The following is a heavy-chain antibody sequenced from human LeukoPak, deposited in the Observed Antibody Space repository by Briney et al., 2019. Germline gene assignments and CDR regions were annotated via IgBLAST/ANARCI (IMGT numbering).Heavy chain of an antibody. D-gene: IGHD3-9*01. CDR2: IYYSGST. CDR1: GGSISSYY. V-gene: IGHV4-59*01. CDR3: ARGADDILTGYYGYYFDY. J-gene: IGHJ4*02. Sequence: PSETLSLTCTVSGGSISSYYWSWIRQPPGKGLEWIGYIYYSGSTNYNPSLKSRVTISVDTSKNQFSLKLSSVTAADTAVYYCARGADDILTGYYGYYFDYWGQGTLVTVSS.